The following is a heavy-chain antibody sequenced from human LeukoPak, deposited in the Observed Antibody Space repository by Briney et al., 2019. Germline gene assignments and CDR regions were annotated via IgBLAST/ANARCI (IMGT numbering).Heavy chain of an antibody. CDR2: ISSSGSTI. CDR3: AELGITMIGGV. CDR1: GFTFSSYE. D-gene: IGHD3-10*02. V-gene: IGHV3-48*03. J-gene: IGHJ6*04. Sequence: GGSLRFSCAASGFTFSSYEMNWLPQAPGKGRKWGSYISSSGSTIYYADSVKGRFTISRDNAKNSLYLQMNSLRAEDTAVYYCAELGITMIGGVWGKGTTVIISS.